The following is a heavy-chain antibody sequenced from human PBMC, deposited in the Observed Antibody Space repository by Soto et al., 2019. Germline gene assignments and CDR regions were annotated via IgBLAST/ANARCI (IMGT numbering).Heavy chain of an antibody. CDR3: ARSPYDFWSGYYENYYYYMDV. Sequence: SETLSLTCTVSGGSISSYYWSWIRQPPGKGLEWIGYIYYSGSTNYNPSLKSRVTISVDTSKNQFSLKLSSVTAADTAVYYCARSPYDFWSGYYENYYYYMDVWGKGTTVTVSS. CDR1: GGSISSYY. J-gene: IGHJ6*03. CDR2: IYYSGST. V-gene: IGHV4-59*01. D-gene: IGHD3-3*01.